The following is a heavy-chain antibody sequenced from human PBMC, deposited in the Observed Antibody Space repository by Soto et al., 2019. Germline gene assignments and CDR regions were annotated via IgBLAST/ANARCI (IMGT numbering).Heavy chain of an antibody. D-gene: IGHD6-13*01. V-gene: IGHV3-21*01. Sequence: PGGSLRLSCAASGFTFSSYSMNWVRQAPGKGLEWVSSISSSSSYIYYADSVKGRFTISRDNAKNSLYLQMNSLRAEDTAVYYCARDPRLLEQQLVHYYYYYMDVWGKGTTVTVSS. CDR3: ARDPRLLEQQLVHYYYYYMDV. CDR2: ISSSSSYI. J-gene: IGHJ6*03. CDR1: GFTFSSYS.